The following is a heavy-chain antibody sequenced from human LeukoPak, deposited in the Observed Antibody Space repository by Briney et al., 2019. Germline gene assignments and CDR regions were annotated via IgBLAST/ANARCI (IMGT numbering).Heavy chain of an antibody. CDR3: ARKEGGQLVNTRRWFDP. D-gene: IGHD6-13*01. CDR2: INHSGTT. Sequence: SETLSLTCTVSGGSISSSSYYWGWIRQSPGKGLEWIGEINHSGTTHYNPSLKSRVTISVDTSKNQFSLKLRSVTAADTAVYYCARKEGGQLVNTRRWFDPWGQGTLVTVSS. V-gene: IGHV4-39*07. J-gene: IGHJ5*02. CDR1: GGSISSSSYY.